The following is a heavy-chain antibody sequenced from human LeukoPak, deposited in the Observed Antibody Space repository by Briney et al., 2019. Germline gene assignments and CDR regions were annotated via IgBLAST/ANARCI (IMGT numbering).Heavy chain of an antibody. D-gene: IGHD1-26*01. J-gene: IGHJ4*02. CDR3: VRDTEDIVGATYYFDY. CDR2: ISYDGSNK. Sequence: PGRSLRLSCAASGFTFSSYAMHRVRQAPGKGLEWVAVISYDGSNKYYADSVKGRFTISRDNSKNTLYLQMNSLRAEDTAVYYCVRDTEDIVGATYYFDYWGQGTLVTVSS. V-gene: IGHV3-30-3*01. CDR1: GFTFSSYA.